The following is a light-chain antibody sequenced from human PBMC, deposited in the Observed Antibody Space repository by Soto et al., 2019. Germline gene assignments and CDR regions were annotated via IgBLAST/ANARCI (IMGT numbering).Light chain of an antibody. CDR2: GAS. J-gene: IGKJ2*01. CDR1: QSVSSK. V-gene: IGKV3D-15*01. Sequence: MMKQSPATLSVSPGERATLSCRARQSVSSKLAWYQHKPGQAPRLLIYGASTRATGIPARFSGSGSGTEFTLTVSGLQSEDSAVYYCQQYSKWPSYTFGQGTKLEIK. CDR3: QQYSKWPSYT.